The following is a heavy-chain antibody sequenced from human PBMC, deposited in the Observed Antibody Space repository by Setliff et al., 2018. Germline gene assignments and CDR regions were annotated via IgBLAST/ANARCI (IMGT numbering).Heavy chain of an antibody. D-gene: IGHD2-2*01. CDR3: AQKHQRASWAFDP. CDR2: IFPADADT. CDR1: RDSFTNYW. V-gene: IGHV5-51*01. J-gene: IGHJ5*02. Sequence: GESLKISCKESRDSFTNYWIIWVRQVPGRGLEWMGMIFPADADTRYNPSFKGQVTMSLDRSVTTAYLQWDSLKASDTAIYYCAQKHQRASWAFDPWGRGTLVTVSS.